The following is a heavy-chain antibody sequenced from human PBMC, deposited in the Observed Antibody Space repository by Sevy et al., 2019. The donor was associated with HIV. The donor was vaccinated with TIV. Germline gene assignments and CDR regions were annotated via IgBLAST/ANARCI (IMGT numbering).Heavy chain of an antibody. CDR3: ARGGVWFGELLPEPYYYYYYMDV. V-gene: IGHV1-69*06. CDR1: GGTFSSYA. J-gene: IGHJ6*03. D-gene: IGHD3-10*01. CDR2: IIPIFGTA. Sequence: ASVKVSCKASGGTFSSYAISWVRQAPGQGLEWMGGIIPIFGTANYAQKFQGRVTITADKSTSTAYMELSSLRSEDTAVYYWARGGVWFGELLPEPYYYYYYMDVWGKGTTVTVSS.